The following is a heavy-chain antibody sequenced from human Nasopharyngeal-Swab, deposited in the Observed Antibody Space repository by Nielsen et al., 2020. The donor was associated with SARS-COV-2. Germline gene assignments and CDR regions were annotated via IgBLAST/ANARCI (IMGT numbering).Heavy chain of an antibody. D-gene: IGHD6-19*01. CDR3: ARGSIAVAGTFHFDY. CDR2: ISFDGSKK. CDR1: GFTFNSHG. Sequence: GESLKISCAASGFTFNSHGMHWVRQAPGKGLEWVAVISFDGSKKYYTDSVKGRFTISRDNSKKTLYLQMNSLRADDTAVYYCARGSIAVAGTFHFDYWGQGTLVTVSS. J-gene: IGHJ4*02. V-gene: IGHV3-30*03.